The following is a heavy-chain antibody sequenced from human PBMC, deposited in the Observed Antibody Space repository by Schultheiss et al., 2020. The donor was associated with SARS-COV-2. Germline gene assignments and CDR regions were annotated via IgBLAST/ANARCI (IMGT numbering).Heavy chain of an antibody. CDR2: INHSGST. D-gene: IGHD3-22*01. CDR1: GGSFSGYY. CDR3: ARARGLWYYDSSGLKNYGMDV. V-gene: IGHV4-34*01. Sequence: SETLSLTCAVYGGSFSGYYWSWIRQPPGKGLEWIGEINHSGSTNYNPSLKSRVTISVDTSKNQFSLKLSSVTAADTAVYYCARARGLWYYDSSGLKNYGMDVWGQGTTVTGSS. J-gene: IGHJ6*02.